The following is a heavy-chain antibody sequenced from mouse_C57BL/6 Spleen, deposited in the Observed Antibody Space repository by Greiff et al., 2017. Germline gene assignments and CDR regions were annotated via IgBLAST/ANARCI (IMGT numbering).Heavy chain of an antibody. D-gene: IGHD1-1*01. CDR3: ARGDYGSSYRWYFDV. J-gene: IGHJ1*03. CDR2: IDPSDSET. CDR1: GYTFTSYW. Sequence: QVQLQQSGAELVRPGSSVKLSCKASGYTFTSYWMHWVKQRPIQGLEWIGNIDPSDSETHYNQKFKDKATLTVDKSSSTAYMQLSSLTSEDSAVYYCARGDYGSSYRWYFDVWGTGTTVTVSS. V-gene: IGHV1-52*01.